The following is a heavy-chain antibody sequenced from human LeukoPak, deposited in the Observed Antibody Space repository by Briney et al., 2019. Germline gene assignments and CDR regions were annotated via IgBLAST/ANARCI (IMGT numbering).Heavy chain of an antibody. CDR1: GGTFSSYA. Sequence: ASVKVSCKASGGTFSSYAISWVRQAPGQGLEWMGRIIPILGIANYAQKFQGRVTITADKSTSTAYMELSSLRSEDTAVYCCARDNVVSYFDYWGQGTLVTVSS. CDR3: ARDNVVSYFDY. D-gene: IGHD3-22*01. J-gene: IGHJ4*02. V-gene: IGHV1-69*04. CDR2: IIPILGIA.